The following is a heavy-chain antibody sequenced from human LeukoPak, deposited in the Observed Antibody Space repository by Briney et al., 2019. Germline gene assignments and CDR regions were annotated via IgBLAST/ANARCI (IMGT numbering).Heavy chain of an antibody. D-gene: IGHD3-3*01. CDR2: IYTSGST. Sequence: PSETLSLTCTVSGGSLSSYYWSWIRPPARKGLEWIGRIYTSGSTNYNPSLKSRVTMSVDTSKNQFSLKLSSVTAADTAVYYCAGDYDFWSGYLDYWGQGTLVTVSS. V-gene: IGHV4-4*07. CDR3: AGDYDFWSGYLDY. J-gene: IGHJ4*02. CDR1: GGSLSSYY.